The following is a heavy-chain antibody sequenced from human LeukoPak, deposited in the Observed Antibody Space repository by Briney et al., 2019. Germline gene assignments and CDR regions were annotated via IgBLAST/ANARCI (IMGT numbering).Heavy chain of an antibody. CDR2: IYTSGST. Sequence: SETLSLTCTASGGSISSYYWSWIRQPAGKGLEWIGRIYTSGSTNYNPSLKSRVTMSVDTSKNQFSLKLSSVTAADTALYYCARVGAKKNHYYGMDVWGQGTTVTVSS. CDR3: ARVGAKKNHYYGMDV. CDR1: GGSISSYY. D-gene: IGHD1-26*01. J-gene: IGHJ6*02. V-gene: IGHV4-4*07.